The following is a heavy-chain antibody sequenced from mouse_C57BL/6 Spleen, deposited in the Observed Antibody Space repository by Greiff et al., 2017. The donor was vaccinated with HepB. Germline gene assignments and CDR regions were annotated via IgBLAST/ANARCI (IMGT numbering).Heavy chain of an antibody. CDR1: GYTFTSYW. CDR2: IHPNSGST. Sequence: QVQLQQPGAELVKPGASVKLSCKASGYTFTSYWMHWVKQRPGQGLEWIGMIHPNSGSTNYNEKFKSKATLTVDKSSSTAYMQLSSLTCEDSAVYYGAREASVYYGNCGGAMDYWGQGTSVTVSS. CDR3: AREASVYYGNCGGAMDY. J-gene: IGHJ4*01. D-gene: IGHD2-1*01. V-gene: IGHV1-64*01.